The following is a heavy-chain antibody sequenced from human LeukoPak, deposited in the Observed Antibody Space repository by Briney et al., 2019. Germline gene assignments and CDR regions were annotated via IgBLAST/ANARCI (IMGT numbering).Heavy chain of an antibody. Sequence: ASVKVSCKASGYTFTGYYMYWVRQAPGQGLEWMGRINPNSGGTNYAQKFQGRVTMTRDTSISTAYMELSRLRSDDTAVYYCARITTRTGKWLGDYWGQGTLVTVSS. D-gene: IGHD4-11*01. J-gene: IGHJ4*02. CDR2: INPNSGGT. V-gene: IGHV1-2*06. CDR1: GYTFTGYY. CDR3: ARITTRTGKWLGDY.